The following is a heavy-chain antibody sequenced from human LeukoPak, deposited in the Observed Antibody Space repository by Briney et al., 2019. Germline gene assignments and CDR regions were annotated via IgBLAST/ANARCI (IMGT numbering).Heavy chain of an antibody. CDR2: IYSGGST. D-gene: IGHD3-3*01. CDR3: ARGFANYDFWSGYSFDY. Sequence: GGSLRLSCAASGFTFDDYAMHWVRQAPGKGLEWVSVIYSGGSTYYADSVKGRFTISRDNSKNTLYLQMNSLRAEDTAVYYCARGFANYDFWSGYSFDYWGQGTLVTVSS. V-gene: IGHV3-66*01. J-gene: IGHJ4*02. CDR1: GFTFDDYA.